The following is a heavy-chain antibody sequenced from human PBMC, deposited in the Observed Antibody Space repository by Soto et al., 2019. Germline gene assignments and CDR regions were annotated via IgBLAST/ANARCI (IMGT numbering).Heavy chain of an antibody. CDR1: GYTFTSYG. Sequence: ASVKVSCKASGYTFTSYGISWVRQAPGQGLEWMGWISAYNGNTNYAQKLQGRVTMTTDTSTSTAYMELRSLRSDDTAVYYCARGSHTPKQMYYDYIWGSYRYTGFDYWGQGTLVTVSS. CDR2: ISAYNGNT. D-gene: IGHD3-16*02. CDR3: ARGSHTPKQMYYDYIWGSYRYTGFDY. J-gene: IGHJ4*02. V-gene: IGHV1-18*01.